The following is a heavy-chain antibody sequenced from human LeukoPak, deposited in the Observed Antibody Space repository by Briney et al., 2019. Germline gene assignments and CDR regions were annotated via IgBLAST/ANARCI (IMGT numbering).Heavy chain of an antibody. CDR2: IRSSGGTI. J-gene: IGHJ4*02. CDR3: ARGRSSGYYFDY. CDR1: GFTFSDYY. Sequence: GGSLRLSCAAPGFTFSDYYMNWIRQAPGKGLEWVSYIRSSGGTIYYAASVKGRFTISRDNAKNSLYLQMNSLRAEDTAVYYCARGRSSGYYFDYWGQATLVTVSS. V-gene: IGHV3-11*04. D-gene: IGHD3-22*01.